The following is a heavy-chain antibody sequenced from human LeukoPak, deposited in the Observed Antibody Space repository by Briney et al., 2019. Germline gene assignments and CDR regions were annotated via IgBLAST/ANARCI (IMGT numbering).Heavy chain of an antibody. V-gene: IGHV4-59*08. Sequence: PSETLSLTCTVSGGSISSYYWSWIRQPPGKGLEWIGYIYYSGSTNYNPSLKSRVTISVDTSKNQFSLKLSSVTAADTAVYYCARLANTRDTYGSGRSSRGDNWFDPWGQGTLVTVSS. D-gene: IGHD3-10*01. CDR1: GGSISSYY. CDR2: IYYSGST. J-gene: IGHJ5*02. CDR3: ARLANTRDTYGSGRSSRGDNWFDP.